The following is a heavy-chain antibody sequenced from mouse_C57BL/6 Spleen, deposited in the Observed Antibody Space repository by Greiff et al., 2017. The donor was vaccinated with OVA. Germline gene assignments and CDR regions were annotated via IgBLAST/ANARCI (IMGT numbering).Heavy chain of an antibody. CDR2: IDPSDSYT. V-gene: IGHV1-69*01. CDR3: ARFGNRDYYAMDY. CDR1: GYTFTSYW. D-gene: IGHD2-1*01. J-gene: IGHJ4*01. Sequence: VKLQQPGAELVMPGASVKLSCKASGYTFTSYWMHWVKQRPGQGLEWIGEIDPSDSYTNYNQKFKGKSTLTVDKSSSTAYMQLSSLTSEDSAVYYCARFGNRDYYAMDYWGQGTSVTVSS.